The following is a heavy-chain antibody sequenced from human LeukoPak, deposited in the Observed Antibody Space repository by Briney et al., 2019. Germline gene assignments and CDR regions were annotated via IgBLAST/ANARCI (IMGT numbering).Heavy chain of an antibody. CDR2: ISHDGSNK. V-gene: IGHV3-30-3*01. CDR3: AKDLRRYCSSTSCYMDY. J-gene: IGHJ4*02. D-gene: IGHD2-2*02. CDR1: GFTFSRFP. Sequence: GRSLRLSCAASGFTFSRFPIHWVRQAPGMGLEWLSVISHDGSNKFYAGSVKGRFTISRDNSKNTLFLQMNSLRVEDTAVYYCAKDLRRYCSSTSCYMDYWGQGTLVTVSS.